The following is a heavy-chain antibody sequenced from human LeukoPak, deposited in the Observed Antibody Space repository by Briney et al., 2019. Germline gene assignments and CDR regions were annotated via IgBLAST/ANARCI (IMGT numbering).Heavy chain of an antibody. Sequence: PSGTLSLTCSVSGGFIISSNYYWGWIRQPPGKGLEWIGSIYQSGSGSSYYNPSLKSRVTISGDTSKNQFFLRLSSVTAADTAVYYCASTLRFLPYRRFDYWGQGTLVTVPS. CDR3: ASTLRFLPYRRFDY. J-gene: IGHJ4*02. CDR2: IYQSGSGSS. V-gene: IGHV4-39*01. D-gene: IGHD3-3*01. CDR1: GGFIISSNYY.